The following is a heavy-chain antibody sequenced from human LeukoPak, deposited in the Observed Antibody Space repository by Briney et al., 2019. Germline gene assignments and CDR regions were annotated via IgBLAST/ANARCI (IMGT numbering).Heavy chain of an antibody. J-gene: IGHJ5*02. CDR2: VSGSGGSA. D-gene: IGHD2-15*01. Sequence: GGSLRLSCAASGFTFSNYAMAWVRQAPGKGLEWVSAVSGSGGSAYYADSVKGRFTISRDNSKNTLYLQMNSLRVEDTAAYHSAKGRHIEMAILSGGFDLWGQGTLVTVSS. V-gene: IGHV3-23*01. CDR3: AKGRHIEMAILSGGFDL. CDR1: GFTFSNYA.